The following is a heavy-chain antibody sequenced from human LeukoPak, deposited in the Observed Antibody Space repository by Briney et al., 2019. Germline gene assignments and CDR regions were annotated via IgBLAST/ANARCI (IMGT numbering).Heavy chain of an antibody. CDR1: GFTFSSYA. V-gene: IGHV3-23*01. CDR2: ISGSGGST. D-gene: IGHD1-14*01. Sequence: GGSLRLSCAASGFTFSSYAMSWVRQAPGKGLEWVSAISGSGGSTYYADSVKGRFTISRDNSKNTLYLQMNSLKTDDTAVYYCTTSRGVGAFDIWGQGTMVTVSS. J-gene: IGHJ3*02. CDR3: TTSRGVGAFDI.